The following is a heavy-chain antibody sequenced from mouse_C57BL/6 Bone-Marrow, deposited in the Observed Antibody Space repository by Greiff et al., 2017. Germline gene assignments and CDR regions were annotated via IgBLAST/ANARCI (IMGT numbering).Heavy chain of an antibody. D-gene: IGHD3-1*01. J-gene: IGHJ3*01. Sequence: EVKLQESGGGLVKPGGSLKLSCAASGFTFSSYAMSWVRQTPEKRLEWVATLSDGGSYTYYPDNVKGRFTISRDNAKNNLYLQMSHLKSEDTAMYYCARVGADWGQGTLVTVSA. V-gene: IGHV5-4*03. CDR3: ARVGAD. CDR2: LSDGGSYT. CDR1: GFTFSSYA.